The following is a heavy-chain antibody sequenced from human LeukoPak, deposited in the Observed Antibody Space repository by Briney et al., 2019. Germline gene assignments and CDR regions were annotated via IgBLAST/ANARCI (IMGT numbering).Heavy chain of an antibody. CDR2: ISVYNGNT. Sequence: GASVKVSCKASGYIFTGYGITWVRQAPGQGLEWMGRISVYNGNTKYAEKFQGRVSMTTDTSTSTAYMELRSLGSDDTAVYYCAREDLVRGLIGPDYWGQGTLVTVSS. J-gene: IGHJ4*02. CDR3: AREDLVRGLIGPDY. D-gene: IGHD3-10*01. V-gene: IGHV1-18*01. CDR1: GYIFTGYG.